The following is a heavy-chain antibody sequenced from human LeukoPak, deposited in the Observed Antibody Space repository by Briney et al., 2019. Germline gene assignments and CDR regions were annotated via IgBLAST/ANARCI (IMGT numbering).Heavy chain of an antibody. V-gene: IGHV4-39*01. CDR3: GTQGDTTSYHNLDWFDP. CDR1: GGSMSSSAYS. D-gene: IGHD2-2*01. Sequence: SETLSLTCTVSGGSMSSSAYSWGWMRQPPGKGREWIGTIHYSGNTYYNPSLRSRITISIDTSRNQFSLQLNSVTAADTAAYYCGTQGDTTSYHNLDWFDPWGQGTLVIVSS. CDR2: IHYSGNT. J-gene: IGHJ5*02.